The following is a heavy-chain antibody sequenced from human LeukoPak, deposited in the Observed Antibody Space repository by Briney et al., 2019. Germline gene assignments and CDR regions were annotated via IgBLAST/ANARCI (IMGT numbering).Heavy chain of an antibody. D-gene: IGHD1-26*01. CDR1: GFSFSSSA. V-gene: IGHV3-23*01. CDR3: AKDEGSNIGAPDY. Sequence: PGGSLRLSCAASGFSFSSSALSWVRQAPGKGLEWVSAISGSGGSTYYADSVKGRFTISRDSPKKTLYLQMNSLRAEDTAVYYCAKDEGSNIGAPDYWGQGTLVTVSS. CDR2: ISGSGGST. J-gene: IGHJ4*02.